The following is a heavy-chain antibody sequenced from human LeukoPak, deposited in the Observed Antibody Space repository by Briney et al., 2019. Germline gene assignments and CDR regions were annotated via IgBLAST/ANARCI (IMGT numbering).Heavy chain of an antibody. Sequence: PSETLSLTCTVSDDSITIYCWSWIRQPPGKGLEWIGYIDHTGITNYNPSLNSRVTISRDTSKNHFSLELSSATAADTAVYYCARDRTRGSYPNWFDPWGQGTLVTVSS. V-gene: IGHV4-59*01. CDR1: DDSITIYC. CDR2: IDHTGIT. J-gene: IGHJ5*02. CDR3: ARDRTRGSYPNWFDP. D-gene: IGHD1-26*01.